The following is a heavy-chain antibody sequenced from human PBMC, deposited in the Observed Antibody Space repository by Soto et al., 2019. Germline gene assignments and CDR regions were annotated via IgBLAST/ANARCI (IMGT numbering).Heavy chain of an antibody. CDR1: GYTFNNYD. V-gene: IGHV1-8*01. D-gene: IGHD4-17*01. CDR2: MNPNSGNT. CDR3: ARVTKVTTDLDFRGNNRYYYYGMDV. Sequence: ASVKVSCKASGYTFNNYDINWVRQATGQGLEWMGWMNPNSGNTGYAQKFQGRVTMTRNTSISTAYMEVSSLRSEDTAVYYCARVTKVTTDLDFRGNNRYYYYGMDVWGQGTTVTVSS. J-gene: IGHJ6*02.